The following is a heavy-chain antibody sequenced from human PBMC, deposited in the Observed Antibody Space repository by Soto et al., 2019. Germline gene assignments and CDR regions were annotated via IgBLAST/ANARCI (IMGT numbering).Heavy chain of an antibody. D-gene: IGHD6-13*01. J-gene: IGHJ4*02. Sequence: GGSLRLACAASGFTFSDYYMSWIRQAPGKGLEWVSYISSSGSTIYYADSVKGRFTISRDNAKNSLYLQMNSLRAEDTAVYYCARAGWSSWYEIFDYWGQGTLVTVSS. CDR3: ARAGWSSWYEIFDY. V-gene: IGHV3-11*01. CDR2: ISSSGSTI. CDR1: GFTFSDYY.